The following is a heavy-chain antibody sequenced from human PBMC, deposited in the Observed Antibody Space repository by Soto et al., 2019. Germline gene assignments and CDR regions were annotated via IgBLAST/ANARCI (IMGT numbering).Heavy chain of an antibody. CDR1: GYTFTSYG. V-gene: IGHV1-18*01. CDR2: ISAYNGNT. Sequence: ASVKVSCKASGYTFTSYGISWVRQAPGQGLEWMGWISAYNGNTNYAQKLQGRVTMTTDTSTSTAYMELRSLRSDDTAVYYCARDRVAYCGGDCYSPIDYWGQGTLVTVSS. J-gene: IGHJ4*02. CDR3: ARDRVAYCGGDCYSPIDY. D-gene: IGHD2-21*02.